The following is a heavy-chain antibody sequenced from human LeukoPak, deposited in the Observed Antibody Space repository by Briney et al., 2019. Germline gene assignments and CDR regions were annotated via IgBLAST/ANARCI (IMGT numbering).Heavy chain of an antibody. CDR2: FYYGGIT. CDR3: ARDRGITIFGVARDI. CDR1: GASITTTLYY. V-gene: IGHV4-39*07. Sequence: SETLSLTCTVSGASITTTLYYWVWARQSPGKGLEWIGSFYYGGITYYHPSLKSRVTVSVDTSRSQFSLKLSSVTAADTAVYYCARDRGITIFGVARDIWGQGTMVTVSS. J-gene: IGHJ3*02. D-gene: IGHD3-3*01.